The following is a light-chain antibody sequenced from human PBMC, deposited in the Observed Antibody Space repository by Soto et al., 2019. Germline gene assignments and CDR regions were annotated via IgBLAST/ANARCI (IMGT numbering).Light chain of an antibody. Sequence: QSALTQPASVSGSPGQSITISCTGTGSDVGGYNYVSWYQQHPGKAPKVMIYDVSNRPSGVSNRFSGSKSGNTASLTISGLQAEDEADYYCRSYTSASTPVVLGGGTPLPVL. CDR2: DVS. CDR1: GSDVGGYNY. CDR3: RSYTSASTPVV. V-gene: IGLV2-14*01. J-gene: IGLJ2*01.